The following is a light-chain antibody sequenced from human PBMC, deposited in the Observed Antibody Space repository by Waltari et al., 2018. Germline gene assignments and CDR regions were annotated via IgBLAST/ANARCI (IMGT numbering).Light chain of an antibody. Sequence: EMMLTQSPGTLSLSPGESATLSCRASQMIARDVAWYQQQPGQAPRLLVYDTFKRAPGVPDRFSVRGSGTDFSLTISDLEPEDFAVYYCQKRDNWPPIFTFGPGTKVDV. V-gene: IGKV3-11*01. J-gene: IGKJ3*01. CDR2: DTF. CDR3: QKRDNWPPIFT. CDR1: QMIARD.